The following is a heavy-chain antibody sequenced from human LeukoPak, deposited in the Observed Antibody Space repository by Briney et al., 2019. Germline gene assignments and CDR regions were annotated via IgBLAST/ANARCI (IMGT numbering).Heavy chain of an antibody. D-gene: IGHD2-2*01. CDR2: ISYDGSIK. CDR3: AKGDIVVVPAANHMDV. Sequence: GMSLRLSCAASGFTFSGFVLHWVRQAPGKGLEWVAVISYDGSIKYYADSVKGRFTISRDNSRNTLYLQMNSLRAEDTAVYYCAKGDIVVVPAANHMDVWGKGTTVTVPS. V-gene: IGHV3-30*04. J-gene: IGHJ6*03. CDR1: GFTFSGFV.